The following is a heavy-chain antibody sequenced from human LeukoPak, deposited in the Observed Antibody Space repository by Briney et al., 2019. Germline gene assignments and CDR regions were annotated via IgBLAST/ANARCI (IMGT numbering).Heavy chain of an antibody. J-gene: IGHJ4*02. D-gene: IGHD4-17*01. CDR3: AKRMGDYASTPVDC. Sequence: PGGSLRLSCAASGFTFSSFEFNWVRQAPGKGPEWVSAISGSGGSTYYADSVKGRFTISRDNSKNTLYLQMNSLRAEDTAVYYCAKRMGDYASTPVDCWGQGTLVTVSS. CDR2: ISGSGGST. V-gene: IGHV3-23*01. CDR1: GFTFSSFE.